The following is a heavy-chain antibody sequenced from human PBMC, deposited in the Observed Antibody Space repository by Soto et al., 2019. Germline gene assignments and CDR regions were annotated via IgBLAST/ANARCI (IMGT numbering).Heavy chain of an antibody. CDR2: IFDTGNT. J-gene: IGHJ2*01. D-gene: IGHD5-12*01. CDR3: ACLNGYNRYVEH. V-gene: IGHV4-30-2*01. CDR1: GGSLSSGGCS. Sequence: QLLLVESGSGLVRPSQTLSLSCNVSGGSLSSGGCSWAWVRLPVGKGLEWIGYIFDTGNTYFSASLKSRLSMSVDTARNQFSMQLASVTAADTAMYYCACLNGYNRYVEHWGRGTLVTVSS.